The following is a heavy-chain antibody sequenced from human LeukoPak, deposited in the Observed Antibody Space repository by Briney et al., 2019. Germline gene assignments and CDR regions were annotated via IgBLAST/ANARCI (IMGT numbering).Heavy chain of an antibody. Sequence: PGGSLRLSCTASGFTFSSYSMNWVRQAPGKGLKWVSYISSSSSTIYYADSVKGRFTISRDSAKNSLYLQMSSLRDEDTAVYYCARDRLTGYWGQGTLVTVSS. CDR3: ARDRLTGY. CDR2: ISSSSSTI. V-gene: IGHV3-48*02. CDR1: GFTFSSYS. D-gene: IGHD1-14*01. J-gene: IGHJ4*02.